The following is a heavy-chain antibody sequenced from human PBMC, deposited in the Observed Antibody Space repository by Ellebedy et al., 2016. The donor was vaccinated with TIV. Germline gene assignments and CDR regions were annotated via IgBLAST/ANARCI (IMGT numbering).Heavy chain of an antibody. CDR2: TYYSGTT. CDR3: ARRSGYGSQP. V-gene: IGHV4-39*07. J-gene: IGHJ5*02. D-gene: IGHD5-12*01. CDR1: GDSISSVSFY. Sequence: MPSETLSLTCTVSGDSISSVSFYWGWIRQPPGKGLEWIGNTYYSGTTYYSPSLKSRVTISVDTSKNQFSLKLSSVTAADTAVYDCARRSGYGSQPWGQGTLVTVSS.